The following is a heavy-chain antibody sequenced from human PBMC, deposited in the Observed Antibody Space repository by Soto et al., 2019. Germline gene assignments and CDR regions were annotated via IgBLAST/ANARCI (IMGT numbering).Heavy chain of an antibody. D-gene: IGHD6-13*01. CDR1: GGTFSSYA. V-gene: IGHV1-69*01. Sequence: QVQLVQSGAEVKKPGSLVKVSCKASGGTFSSYAISWVRQAPGQGLEWMGGIIPIFGTANYAQKFQGRVTITADESTSTAYMELSSLRSEDTAVYYCARELPPYSSSWYPGDAFDIWGQGTMVTVSS. CDR2: IIPIFGTA. CDR3: ARELPPYSSSWYPGDAFDI. J-gene: IGHJ3*02.